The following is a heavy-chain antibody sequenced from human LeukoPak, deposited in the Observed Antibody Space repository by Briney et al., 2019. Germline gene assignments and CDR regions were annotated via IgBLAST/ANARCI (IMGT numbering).Heavy chain of an antibody. CDR2: NKSKTDGWTT. V-gene: IGHV3-15*01. J-gene: IGHJ4*02. Sequence: GSLSPSCAAPGFPFSDAWISWGRQAPGKGLGGVGRNKSKTDGWTTDYAAPVKGKFTISRDESKNTLYLQMKNLKTEDTAVYYCTSGWQLIDFWGQGTLVTVSS. D-gene: IGHD1-26*01. CDR3: TSGWQLIDF. CDR1: GFPFSDAW.